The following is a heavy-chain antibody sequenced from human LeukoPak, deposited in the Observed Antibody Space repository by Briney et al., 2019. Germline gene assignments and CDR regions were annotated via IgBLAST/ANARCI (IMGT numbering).Heavy chain of an antibody. J-gene: IGHJ5*02. CDR3: AKWDFFGDYFTFDP. CDR2: IKFDESET. CDR1: GFTFGRDW. D-gene: IGHD2/OR15-2a*01. V-gene: IGHV3-7*01. Sequence: GGSLRLSCEASGFTFGRDWMSWVRQAPGKGLEWVATIKFDESETYYVDSVKGRSAVSRDNGQNSLFLQMSSLRVEDTALYFCAKWDFFGDYFTFDPRGQGVLVIVSS.